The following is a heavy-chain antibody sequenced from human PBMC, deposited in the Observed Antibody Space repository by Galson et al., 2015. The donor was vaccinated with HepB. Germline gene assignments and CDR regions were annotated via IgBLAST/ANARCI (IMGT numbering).Heavy chain of an antibody. V-gene: IGHV1-18*04. CDR1: GYTFTSYG. Sequence: SVKVSCKASGYTFTSYGIVWVRQAPGQGLEWMGWISASNGKTDYTQKFQGRVTMTTDASTSTAYMELRSLESDDTAVYYCARAPKWNYAFDLWGQGTMVIVSA. CDR2: ISASNGKT. CDR3: ARAPKWNYAFDL. J-gene: IGHJ3*01. D-gene: IGHD1-7*01.